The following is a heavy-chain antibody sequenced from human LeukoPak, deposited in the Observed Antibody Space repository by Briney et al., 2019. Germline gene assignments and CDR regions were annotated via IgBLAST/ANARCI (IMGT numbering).Heavy chain of an antibody. CDR1: GFIFRDYY. V-gene: IGHV3-11*01. J-gene: IGHJ4*02. CDR2: ISPVGSTI. CDR3: ARAVGGYYFDY. D-gene: IGHD2-2*01. Sequence: KTGGSLRLSCTTSGFIFRDYYMIWIRQAPGRGLECISYISPVGSTIYYADSVKGRFTISRDNAKNSLYLQMNSLRAEDTAVYYCARAVGGYYFDYWGQGTLVTVSS.